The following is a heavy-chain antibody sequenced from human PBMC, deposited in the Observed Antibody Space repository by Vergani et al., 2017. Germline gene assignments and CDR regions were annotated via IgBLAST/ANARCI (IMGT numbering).Heavy chain of an antibody. CDR3: AKSPYYYDSSGLPNLDY. CDR1: GFTFDDYA. J-gene: IGHJ4*02. CDR2: ISWNSGSI. Sequence: VQLVESGGGLVKPGGSLRLSCAASGFTFDDYAMHWVRQAPGKGLEWVSGISWNSGSIGYADSVKGRFTISRDNAKNSLYLQMNSLRAEDTALYYCAKSPYYYDSSGLPNLDYWGQGTLVTVSS. D-gene: IGHD3-22*01. V-gene: IGHV3-9*01.